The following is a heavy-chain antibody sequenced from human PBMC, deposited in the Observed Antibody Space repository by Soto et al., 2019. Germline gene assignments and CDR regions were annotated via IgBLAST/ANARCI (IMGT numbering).Heavy chain of an antibody. Sequence: QVRLVQSGAEVKKPGSSVKVSCKASGGTLNNYVLNWVRQAPGQGLEWMGAIIPVSGPADYAQRFQGRVTITADLSTATVYMELSSLTSDDTAVYYCAGGTCQPHWGQGTLVSVSS. D-gene: IGHD3-16*01. J-gene: IGHJ4*02. CDR2: IIPVSGPA. V-gene: IGHV1-69*01. CDR1: GGTLNNYV. CDR3: AGGTCQPH.